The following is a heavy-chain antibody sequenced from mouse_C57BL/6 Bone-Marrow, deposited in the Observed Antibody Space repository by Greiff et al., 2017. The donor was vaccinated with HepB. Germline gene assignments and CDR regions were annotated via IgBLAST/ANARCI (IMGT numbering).Heavy chain of an antibody. J-gene: IGHJ4*01. CDR3: ATYYDYDGYYAMDY. Sequence: VQLQQPGAELVMPGASVKLSCKASGYTFTSYWMHWVKQRPGQGLEWIGEIDPSDSYTNYNQKFKGKSTLTVDKSSSTAYMQLSSLTSEDSAVYYCATYYDYDGYYAMDYWGQGTSVTVSS. CDR1: GYTFTSYW. D-gene: IGHD2-4*01. V-gene: IGHV1-69*01. CDR2: IDPSDSYT.